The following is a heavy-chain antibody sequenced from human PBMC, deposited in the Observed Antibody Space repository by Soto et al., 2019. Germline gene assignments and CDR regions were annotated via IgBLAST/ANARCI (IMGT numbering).Heavy chain of an antibody. D-gene: IGHD1-7*01. CDR2: ITASEGTT. J-gene: IGHJ3*02. V-gene: IGHV3-23*01. CDR3: AKCMQAYWNYDAHHI. Sequence: GGSLRLSCAASGFTFSSYEMNWVRQAPGKGLEWVAHITASEGTTYYADSVKGRFTISRDTSRNTLYLQMNSLRAEDTALYYCAKCMQAYWNYDAHHIWGQGTMVTVS. CDR1: GFTFSSYE.